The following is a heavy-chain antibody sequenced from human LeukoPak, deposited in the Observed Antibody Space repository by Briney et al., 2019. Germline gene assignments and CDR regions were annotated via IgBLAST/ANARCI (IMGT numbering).Heavy chain of an antibody. D-gene: IGHD2-2*02. CDR1: GFTFSSYA. Sequence: PGGSLRLSCAASGFTFSSYAMSWVRQAPGKGLEWVSAISGSGGSTYYADSVKGRFTISRDNSKNTLYLQMNSLRAEDTAVYYCARHLGYCSRTSCYTHDYWGQGTLVTVSS. CDR2: ISGSGGST. CDR3: ARHLGYCSRTSCYTHDY. V-gene: IGHV3-23*01. J-gene: IGHJ4*02.